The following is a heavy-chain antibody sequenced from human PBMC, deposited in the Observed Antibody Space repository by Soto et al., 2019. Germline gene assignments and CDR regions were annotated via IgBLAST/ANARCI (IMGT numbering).Heavy chain of an antibody. CDR1: GGSISSGGYY. Sequence: PSETLSLTCTVSGGSISSGGYYWSWIRQHPGKGLEWIGYIYYSGSTYYNPSLKSRVTISVDTSKNQFSLKLSSVTAADTAVYYCASAGLRYFDSIDAFDIWGQGTMVTVSS. CDR2: IYYSGST. D-gene: IGHD3-9*01. CDR3: ASAGLRYFDSIDAFDI. V-gene: IGHV4-31*03. J-gene: IGHJ3*02.